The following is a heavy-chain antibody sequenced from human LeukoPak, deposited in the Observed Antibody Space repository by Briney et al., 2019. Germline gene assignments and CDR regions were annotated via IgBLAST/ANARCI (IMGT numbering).Heavy chain of an antibody. Sequence: SGTLSLTCTVSGGSISSYYWSWIRQPAGKGLEWIGRIYTSGSTNYNPSLKSRVTMSVDTSKNQFSLKLSSVTAADTAVYYCARDGANWNSDAFDIWGQGTMVTVSS. J-gene: IGHJ3*02. D-gene: IGHD1/OR15-1a*01. CDR3: ARDGANWNSDAFDI. CDR2: IYTSGST. V-gene: IGHV4-4*07. CDR1: GGSISSYY.